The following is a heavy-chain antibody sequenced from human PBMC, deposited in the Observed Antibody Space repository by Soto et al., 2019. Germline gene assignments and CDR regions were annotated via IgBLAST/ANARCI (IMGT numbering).Heavy chain of an antibody. CDR2: IYYSGST. D-gene: IGHD1-7*01. Sequence: SETLSLTCTVSGGSISSSSYYWGWIRQPPVKGLEWIGNIYYSGSTDYNPSLKSRVTISVDTSKNQFSLTLSSVTAADTAVCFCESLDNWDWRAHQYYFRYWGHGTLVTVS. CDR3: ESLDNWDWRAHQYYFRY. V-gene: IGHV4-39*01. CDR1: GGSISSSSYY. J-gene: IGHJ4*01.